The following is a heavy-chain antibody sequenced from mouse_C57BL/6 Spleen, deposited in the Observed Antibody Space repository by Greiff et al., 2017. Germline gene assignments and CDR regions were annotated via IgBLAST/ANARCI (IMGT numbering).Heavy chain of an antibody. CDR1: GYSITSGYY. D-gene: IGHD2-4*01. Sequence: DVKLQESGPGLVKPSQSLSLTCSVTGYSITSGYYWNWIRQFPGNKLEWMGYISYDGSNNYNPSLKNRLSITRDTSKNQFFLKLNSVTTEDTATYYCARNDYGGSWFAYWGQGTLVTVSA. CDR3: ARNDYGGSWFAY. CDR2: ISYDGSN. J-gene: IGHJ3*01. V-gene: IGHV3-6*01.